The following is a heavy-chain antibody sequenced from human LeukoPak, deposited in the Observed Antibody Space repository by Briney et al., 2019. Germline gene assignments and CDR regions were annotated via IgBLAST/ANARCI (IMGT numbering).Heavy chain of an antibody. CDR1: GYTFTNYY. Sequence: ASVKVSCKASGYTFTNYYIHWVRQAPGQGLEWMGIISPSGGSTSYAQKFQGRVTMTRDMPTSTDYMELSSLRSEDTAVYYCARDNSVGDTAWWFDPWGQGTLVTVSS. D-gene: IGHD1-26*01. V-gene: IGHV1-46*01. CDR3: ARDNSVGDTAWWFDP. J-gene: IGHJ5*02. CDR2: ISPSGGST.